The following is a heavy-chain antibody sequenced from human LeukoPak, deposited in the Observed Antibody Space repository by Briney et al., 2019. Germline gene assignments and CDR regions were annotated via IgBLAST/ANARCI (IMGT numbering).Heavy chain of an antibody. CDR2: IYTSGST. J-gene: IGHJ4*02. Sequence: PSETLSLTCTVSGGSISSGSYYWSWIRQPAGKGLEWIGRIYTSGSTNYNPSLKSRVTISVDTSKNQFSLNLSAMTAADTAVYYCARGAYSGTWPYDYWGQGTLVTVSS. V-gene: IGHV4-61*02. CDR1: GGSISSGSYY. D-gene: IGHD6-13*01. CDR3: ARGAYSGTWPYDY.